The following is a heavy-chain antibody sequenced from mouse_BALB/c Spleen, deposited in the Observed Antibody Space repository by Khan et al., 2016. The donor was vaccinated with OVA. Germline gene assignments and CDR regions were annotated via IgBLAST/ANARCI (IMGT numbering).Heavy chain of an antibody. CDR2: IDPFSGGT. V-gene: IGHV1S135*01. CDR1: GYSFTSYY. D-gene: IGHD2-2*01. CDR3: TRHGYVAWFTY. Sequence: EVQLQQSGPELMKPGASVKISCKASGYSFTSYYIHWVMQSHGKSLEWIGYIDPFSGGTTYNQKFKGKATLTVDKSSSTAYIHLRSLTSEDSAVYYCTRHGYVAWFTYWGQGTLVTVSA. J-gene: IGHJ3*01.